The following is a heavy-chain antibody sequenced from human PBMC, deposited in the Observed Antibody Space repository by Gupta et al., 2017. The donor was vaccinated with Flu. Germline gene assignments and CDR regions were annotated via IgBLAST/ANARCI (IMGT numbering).Heavy chain of an antibody. Sequence: EVQLVESGGGLVQPGRSLRLSCAASGFTFADYAMHWVRQAPGKGLEWVSGISWNSGSIGYADSVKGRFTISRDNAKNSLYLQMNSLRTEDTALYYCAKDCSGGSCSWGQGTLVTVSS. CDR1: GFTFADYA. J-gene: IGHJ5*02. CDR3: AKDCSGGSCS. D-gene: IGHD2-15*01. CDR2: ISWNSGSI. V-gene: IGHV3-9*01.